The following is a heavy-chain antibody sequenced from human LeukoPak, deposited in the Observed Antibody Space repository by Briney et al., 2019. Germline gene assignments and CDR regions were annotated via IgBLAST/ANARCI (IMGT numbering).Heavy chain of an antibody. Sequence: GESLKISCTGSGYSFTSYWIGWVRQMPGEGLEWMGIIYPGDSDTRYSPSFQGQVTISADKSINTAFLQWSSLKASDTAMYYCARQIDGGDPEGCFDIWGQGTMVTVSS. J-gene: IGHJ3*02. V-gene: IGHV5-51*01. CDR3: ARQIDGGDPEGCFDI. D-gene: IGHD2-21*02. CDR1: GYSFTSYW. CDR2: IYPGDSDT.